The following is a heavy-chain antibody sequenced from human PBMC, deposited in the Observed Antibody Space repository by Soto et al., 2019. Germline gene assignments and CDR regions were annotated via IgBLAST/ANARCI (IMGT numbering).Heavy chain of an antibody. D-gene: IGHD3-22*01. CDR2: ISSSSSYI. Sequence: EVQLVESGGGLVKPGGSLRLSCAASGFTFSSYSMNWVRQAPGKGLEWVSSISSSSSYIYYADSVKGRFTISRDNAKNSVYLQMNSLGAGDTAAYYCGGGGGDSSGYYSPGGNYYYGMDVWGQGTTVTVSS. J-gene: IGHJ6*02. V-gene: IGHV3-21*01. CDR3: GGGGGDSSGYYSPGGNYYYGMDV. CDR1: GFTFSSYS.